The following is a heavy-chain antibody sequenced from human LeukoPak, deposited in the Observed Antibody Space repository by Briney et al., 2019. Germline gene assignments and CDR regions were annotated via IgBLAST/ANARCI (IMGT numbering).Heavy chain of an antibody. D-gene: IGHD6-13*01. V-gene: IGHV3-7*01. J-gene: IGHJ5*02. CDR3: AREALIARRPSKFDP. Sequence: GGSLRLSCAASGVTFSSYWMSWVRQAPGKGLEWVANIKQDGSEKYYVDSVKGRFTISRDNAKNSLYLQMNSLRAEDTAVYYCAREALIARRPSKFDPWGQGTLVTVSS. CDR1: GVTFSSYW. CDR2: IKQDGSEK.